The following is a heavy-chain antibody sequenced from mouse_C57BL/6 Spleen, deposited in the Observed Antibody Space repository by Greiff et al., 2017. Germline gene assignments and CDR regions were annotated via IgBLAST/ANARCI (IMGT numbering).Heavy chain of an antibody. J-gene: IGHJ3*01. CDR3: ARGAAPWFAY. V-gene: IGHV5-17*01. CDR1: GFTFSDSG. CDR2: ISRGSSTI. Sequence: DVQLVESGGGLVKPGGSLKLSCAASGFTFSDSGMHWVRQAPEKGLAWVAYISRGSSTIYYAATVTGRFTISRDNAKNTLFLQMSSLRSEDTAMYYCARGAAPWFAYWGQGTLVTVSA. D-gene: IGHD3-3*01.